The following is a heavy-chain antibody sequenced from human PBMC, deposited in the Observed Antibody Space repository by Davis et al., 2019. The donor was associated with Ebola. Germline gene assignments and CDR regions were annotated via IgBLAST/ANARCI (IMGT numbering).Heavy chain of an antibody. Sequence: GESLKISCKGSGYTFTNYWIGWVRQMPEKGLEWMGIVYPADSDTRYSPSFQGQVTISADKSTKSAFLQWNSLEASDTAIYYCASLRRTITGMDDSFDIWGQGTMVTVSS. D-gene: IGHD5-24*01. CDR2: VYPADSDT. J-gene: IGHJ3*02. V-gene: IGHV5-51*01. CDR1: GYTFTNYW. CDR3: ASLRRTITGMDDSFDI.